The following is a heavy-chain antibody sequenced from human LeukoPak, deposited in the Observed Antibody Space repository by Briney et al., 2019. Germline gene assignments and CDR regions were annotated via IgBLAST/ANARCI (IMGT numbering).Heavy chain of an antibody. Sequence: GGSLRLSCAASGFTFSSYAMSWVRQAPGKGLEWVSAISGSGGSTYYADSVKGRFTISRDNSKNTLYLQMNSLRAEDTAVYYCAKEPPRGTVTTGWFDPWGQGTLVTVSS. J-gene: IGHJ5*02. CDR1: GFTFSSYA. V-gene: IGHV3-23*01. CDR2: ISGSGGST. D-gene: IGHD4-17*01. CDR3: AKEPPRGTVTTGWFDP.